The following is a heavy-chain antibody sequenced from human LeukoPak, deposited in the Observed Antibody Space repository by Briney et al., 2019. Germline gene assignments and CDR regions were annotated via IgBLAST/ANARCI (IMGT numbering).Heavy chain of an antibody. CDR2: INPSNGDT. V-gene: IGHV1-46*01. J-gene: IGHJ4*02. D-gene: IGHD1-1*01. Sequence: GASVKVSCKASGYTFTYHYIHLVRQAPGQGLEWMGIINPSNGDTNYAQRFQGRVTMTRDTSTSTVYMEVSSLDSEDTAVYYCARESDVGKDFDCWGQGTLVTVSS. CDR1: GYTFTYHY. CDR3: ARESDVGKDFDC.